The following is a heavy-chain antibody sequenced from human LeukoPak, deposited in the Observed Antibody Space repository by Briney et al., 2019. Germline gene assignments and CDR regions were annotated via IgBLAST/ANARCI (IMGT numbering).Heavy chain of an antibody. J-gene: IGHJ6*02. CDR3: ARRIAAAGTPGHSGMDV. D-gene: IGHD6-13*01. V-gene: IGHV4-34*01. Sequence: KPSETLSLICAVYGGSFSGYYWSWIRQPPGKGLEWIGEINHSGSTNYNPSLKSRVTISVGTSKNQFSLKLSSVTAADTAGYYCARRIAAAGTPGHSGMDVWGQGTTVTVSS. CDR1: GGSFSGYY. CDR2: INHSGST.